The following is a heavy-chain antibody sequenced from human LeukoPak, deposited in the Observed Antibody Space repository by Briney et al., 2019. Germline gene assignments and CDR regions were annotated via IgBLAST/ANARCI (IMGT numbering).Heavy chain of an antibody. CDR2: INHSGST. D-gene: IGHD2-15*01. CDR3: AGGGPAWSSH. Sequence: SETLSLTCAVYGGSFSGYYWSWIRQPPGKGLEWIGEINHSGSTNYNPSLKSRVTISVDTSKNQFSLKLSSVTAADTAVYYCAGGGPAWSSHWGQRTLVTVSS. CDR1: GGSFSGYY. J-gene: IGHJ4*02. V-gene: IGHV4-34*01.